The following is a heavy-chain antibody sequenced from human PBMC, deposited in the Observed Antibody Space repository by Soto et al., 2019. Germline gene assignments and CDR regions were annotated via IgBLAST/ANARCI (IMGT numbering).Heavy chain of an antibody. CDR2: IYYSGST. Sequence: SETLSLTCTVSGGSISSYYWSWIRQPPGKGLEWIGYIYYSGSTNYNPSLKSRVTTSVDTSKNQFSLKLSSVTAADTAVYYCARRYCSSTSCYEGRLDPWGQGTLVTVSS. CDR1: GGSISSYY. J-gene: IGHJ5*02. D-gene: IGHD2-2*01. V-gene: IGHV4-59*01. CDR3: ARRYCSSTSCYEGRLDP.